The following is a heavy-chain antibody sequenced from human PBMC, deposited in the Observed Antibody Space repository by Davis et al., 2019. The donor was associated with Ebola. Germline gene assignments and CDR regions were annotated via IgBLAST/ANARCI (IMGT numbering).Heavy chain of an antibody. D-gene: IGHD2-15*01. CDR1: GFTFSSYA. Sequence: GESLKISCAASGFTFSSYAMHWVRQAPGKGLEWVAVISYDGSNKYYADSVKGRFTISRDNSKNTLYLQMNSLRAEDTAVYYCARDHGYCSGGSCYSSYFDYWGQGTLVTVSS. V-gene: IGHV3-30-3*01. CDR3: ARDHGYCSGGSCYSSYFDY. J-gene: IGHJ4*02. CDR2: ISYDGSNK.